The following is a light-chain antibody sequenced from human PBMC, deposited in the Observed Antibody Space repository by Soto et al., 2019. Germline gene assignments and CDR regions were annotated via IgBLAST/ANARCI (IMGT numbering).Light chain of an antibody. J-gene: IGKJ1*01. CDR2: KAS. V-gene: IGKV1-5*03. CDR3: QQYNDNWT. Sequence: DIQMTQSPSTLSASVGDRVTITCRASQSISSWLAWYKQKPGTAPKLLIYKASTLQSGVPSRLSDRGSGTEFTLTICSMQPDDSATYYCQQYNDNWTLGQGTKVDIK. CDR1: QSISSW.